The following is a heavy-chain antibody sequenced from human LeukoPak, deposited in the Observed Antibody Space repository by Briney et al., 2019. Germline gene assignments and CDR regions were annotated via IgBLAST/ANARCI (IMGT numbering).Heavy chain of an antibody. D-gene: IGHD3-22*01. CDR2: ISWDSGAI. CDR1: GFIFDDYV. Sequence: PGRSLRLSCAASGFIFDDYVMHWVRQAPGKGLEWVSGISWDSGAIDYADSVKVRFTISRDNAKNSLYLQMNSLRAEDTALYYCAKDIYYDTSGPFDYWGQGTLVTVSP. V-gene: IGHV3-9*01. CDR3: AKDIYYDTSGPFDY. J-gene: IGHJ4*02.